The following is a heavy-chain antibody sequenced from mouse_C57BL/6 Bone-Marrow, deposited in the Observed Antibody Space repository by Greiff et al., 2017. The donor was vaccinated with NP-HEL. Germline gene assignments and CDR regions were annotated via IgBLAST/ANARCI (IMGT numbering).Heavy chain of an antibody. CDR2: IRNKANGYTT. V-gene: IGHV7-3*01. CDR1: GFTFTDYY. J-gene: IGHJ2*01. CDR3: ARYSGFDH. Sequence: EVKLMESGGGLVQPGGSLSLSCAASGFTFTDYYMSWVRQPPGKALEWLGFIRNKANGYTTEYSASVKGRFTISRDNSQSILYLQMNALRAEDSATYYCARYSGFDHWGQGTTLTVSS.